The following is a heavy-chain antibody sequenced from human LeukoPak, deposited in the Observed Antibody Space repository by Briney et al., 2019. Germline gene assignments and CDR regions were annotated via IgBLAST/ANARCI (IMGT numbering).Heavy chain of an antibody. CDR2: ISYDGSDK. CDR1: AFTFSSYG. Sequence: GGSLRLSCAASAFTFSSYGMHWVRQAPGKGLEWVAAISYDGSDKYYADSVKGRFTISRDNSKNTLYLQMNSLRADDTAVYYCAKDISGGDCPDYWGQGTLVTVSS. V-gene: IGHV3-30*18. CDR3: AKDISGGDCPDY. D-gene: IGHD2-21*02. J-gene: IGHJ4*02.